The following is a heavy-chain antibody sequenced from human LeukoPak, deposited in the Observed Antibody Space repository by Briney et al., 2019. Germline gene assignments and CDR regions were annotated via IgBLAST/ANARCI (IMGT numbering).Heavy chain of an antibody. CDR1: GFTFSSFG. CDR2: IHNYETTE. J-gene: IGHJ4*02. D-gene: IGHD1-7*01. V-gene: IGHV3-30*02. CDR3: ARDSGTGTTRGTVDY. Sequence: GGSLRLSCAASGFTFSSFGMHWVRQTPGKGLEWVTFIHNYETTEYYADSVKGRFTISRDNSKNTLYLQMNSLRSDDTAVYYCARDSGTGTTRGTVDYWGQGTLVTVSS.